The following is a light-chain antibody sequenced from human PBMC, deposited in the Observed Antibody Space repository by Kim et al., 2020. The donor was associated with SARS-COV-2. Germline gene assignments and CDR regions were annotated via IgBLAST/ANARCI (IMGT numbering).Light chain of an antibody. J-gene: IGLJ3*02. CDR3: SSYAGSNNVV. V-gene: IGLV2-8*01. CDR2: EVN. CDR1: SSDVGAYNY. Sequence: QSALTQPPSASGSPGQSVTISCTGTSSDVGAYNYVSWYQQYPGKAPKLMISEVNKRPSGVPDRFSGSKSGNTASLTVSGLQAEDEADYYCSSYAGSNNVVFGGGTQLTVL.